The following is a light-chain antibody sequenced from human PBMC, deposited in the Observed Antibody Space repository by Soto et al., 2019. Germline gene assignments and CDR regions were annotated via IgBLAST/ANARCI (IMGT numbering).Light chain of an antibody. CDR1: SSNIKSQY. CDR3: GTWDSSLSDVV. Sequence: QSVLTQPPSVSAAPGQKVTISCSGSSSNIKSQYVSWYQQLPGTAPKLLIYDNNKRPSGIPDRFSGSKSGTSATLGITGLQTGDEADYYCGTWDSSLSDVVFGGRTKLTVL. J-gene: IGLJ2*01. CDR2: DNN. V-gene: IGLV1-51*01.